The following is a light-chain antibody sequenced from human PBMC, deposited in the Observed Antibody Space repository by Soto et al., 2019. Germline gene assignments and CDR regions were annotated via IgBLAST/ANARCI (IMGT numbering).Light chain of an antibody. V-gene: IGKV3-15*01. CDR1: QSVSSD. Sequence: EIVMTQSPATLSVSPGERATLFCRASQSVSSDLAWYKQKPGQPPRLLIYGASTRATGVPARFIGSGSGTDFTLTINSLHSEDFAVYYCQQFNSWAPWAFGQGTKVEL. J-gene: IGKJ1*01. CDR2: GAS. CDR3: QQFNSWAPWA.